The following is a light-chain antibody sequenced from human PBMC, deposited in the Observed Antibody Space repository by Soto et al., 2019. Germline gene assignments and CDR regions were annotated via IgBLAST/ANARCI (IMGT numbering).Light chain of an antibody. CDR3: CSYAGSSTLGV. CDR1: SSDVGSYNL. V-gene: IGLV2-23*02. J-gene: IGLJ2*01. Sequence: QSALTQPASVSGSPGQSITISCTGTSSDVGSYNLVSWYQQYPGKAPKLMIYEVSKRPSGVSNRFSGSKSGNTASLTISGLQAEDEADYYCCSYAGSSTLGVFGGGTKLTVL. CDR2: EVS.